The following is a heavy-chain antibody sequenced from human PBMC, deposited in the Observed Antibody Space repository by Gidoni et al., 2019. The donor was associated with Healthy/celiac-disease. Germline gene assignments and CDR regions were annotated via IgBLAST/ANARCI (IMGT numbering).Heavy chain of an antibody. CDR2: IYYSGST. J-gene: IGHJ4*02. Sequence: QLQLQESGPGLVKPSETLSLTCPVSGGSISSSSYYWGWCRQPPGKGLEWIGSIYYSGSTYYNPSLKSRVTISVDTSKNQFSLKLSSVTAADTAVYYCARLHGGYWGQGTLVTVSS. D-gene: IGHD3-10*01. CDR3: ARLHGGY. V-gene: IGHV4-39*01. CDR1: GGSISSSSYY.